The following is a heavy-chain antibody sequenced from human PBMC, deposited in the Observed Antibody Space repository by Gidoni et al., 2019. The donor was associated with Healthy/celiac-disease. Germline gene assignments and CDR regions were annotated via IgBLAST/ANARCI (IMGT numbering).Heavy chain of an antibody. V-gene: IGHV5-51*01. D-gene: IGHD3-22*01. CDR2: IYPGDSDT. CDR1: GYSFTSYW. CDR3: ARQIFYYDSSGYAPLDY. J-gene: IGHJ4*02. Sequence: EVQLVQSGAEVTKPGESLKISCKGSGYSFTSYWIGWVRQMPGKGLEWMGIIYPGDSDTRYSPSFQGQVTISADKSISTAYLQWSSLKASDTAMYYCARQIFYYDSSGYAPLDYWGQGTLVTVSS.